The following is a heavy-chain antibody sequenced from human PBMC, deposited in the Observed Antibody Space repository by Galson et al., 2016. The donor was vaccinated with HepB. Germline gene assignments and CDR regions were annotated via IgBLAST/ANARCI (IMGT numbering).Heavy chain of an antibody. Sequence: SVKVSCKASGGSFSSNAISWVRQAPGQGLEWMGRIIPFLAIANYAQKFQGRVTISADKSTSTAYMELSSLRSEDTAVYYCVRGFHLSMGIPMDNWGQGTLVIVSS. V-gene: IGHV1-69*04. J-gene: IGHJ4*02. D-gene: IGHD2-8*01. CDR1: GGSFSSNA. CDR3: VRGFHLSMGIPMDN. CDR2: IIPFLAIA.